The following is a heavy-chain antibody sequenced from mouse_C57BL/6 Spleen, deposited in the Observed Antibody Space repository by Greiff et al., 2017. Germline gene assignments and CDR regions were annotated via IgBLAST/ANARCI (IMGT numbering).Heavy chain of an antibody. CDR1: GYSITSGYY. D-gene: IGHD2-1*01. Sequence: DVQLQESGPGLVKPSQSLSLTCSVTGYSITSGYYWNWIRQFPGNKLEWMGYISYDGSNNYNPSLKNRISITRDTSKNQFFLKLNSVTTEDTATYYCARTGNYWYFDVWGTGTTVTVSS. CDR2: ISYDGSN. V-gene: IGHV3-6*01. CDR3: ARTGNYWYFDV. J-gene: IGHJ1*03.